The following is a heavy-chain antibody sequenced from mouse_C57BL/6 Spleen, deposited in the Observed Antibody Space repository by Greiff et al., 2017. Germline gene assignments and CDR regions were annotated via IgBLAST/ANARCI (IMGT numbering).Heavy chain of an antibody. Sequence: EVMLVESVAELVRPRASVKLSCTASGFNIKNTYMHWVKQRPEQGLEWIGRIDPANGNTKYAPKFPGKATITADTSSNTAYLQLSSLTSEDAAIYYCARGYDEAMDYWGQGTSVTVSS. CDR2: IDPANGNT. D-gene: IGHD2-3*01. CDR1: GFNIKNTY. V-gene: IGHV14-3*01. J-gene: IGHJ4*01. CDR3: ARGYDEAMDY.